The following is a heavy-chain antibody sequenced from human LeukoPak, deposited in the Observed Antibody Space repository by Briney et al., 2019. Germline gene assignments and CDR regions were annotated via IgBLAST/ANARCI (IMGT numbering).Heavy chain of an antibody. CDR2: MNPNRGNT. D-gene: IGHD3-22*01. V-gene: IGHV1-8*01. CDR3: ARGYYDTNGYYYRLDS. CDR1: GYTFTTYD. Sequence: ASVKVPCKASGYTFTTYDINWVRQATGQGLEWMGWMNPNRGNTGYEQKFQGRVTMTGNTSISTAYMELSSLRSEDTAVYYCARGYYDTNGYYYRLDSWGQGTLVTVSS. J-gene: IGHJ4*02.